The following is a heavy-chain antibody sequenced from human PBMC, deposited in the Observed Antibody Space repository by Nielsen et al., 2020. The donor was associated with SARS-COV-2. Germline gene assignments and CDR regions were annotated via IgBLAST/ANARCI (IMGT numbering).Heavy chain of an antibody. J-gene: IGHJ6*03. D-gene: IGHD6-6*01. CDR2: IYYSGST. Sequence: SETLSLTCTVSGGSISSGGYYWSWIRQHPGKGLEWIGYIYYSGSTYYNPSLKSRVTISVDTSKNQFSLKLSSVTAADTAVYYCARGLYSSSSYYYYYYMDVWGKGTTVTVSS. V-gene: IGHV4-31*03. CDR3: ARGLYSSSSYYYYYYMDV. CDR1: GGSISSGGYY.